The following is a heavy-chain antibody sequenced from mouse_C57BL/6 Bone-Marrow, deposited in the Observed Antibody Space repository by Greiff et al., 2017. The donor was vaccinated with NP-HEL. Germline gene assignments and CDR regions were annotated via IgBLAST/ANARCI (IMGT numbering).Heavy chain of an antibody. CDR1: GYTFTSYW. Sequence: QVQLQQPGTELVKPGASVKLSCKASGYTFTSYWMHWVKQRPGQGLEWIGNINPSNGGTNYNEKFKSKATLTVDKPSSTAYMQLSSLTSEDSAVYYCARSGEVITTVDYWGQGTTLTVSS. V-gene: IGHV1-53*01. J-gene: IGHJ2*01. D-gene: IGHD1-1*01. CDR3: ARSGEVITTVDY. CDR2: INPSNGGT.